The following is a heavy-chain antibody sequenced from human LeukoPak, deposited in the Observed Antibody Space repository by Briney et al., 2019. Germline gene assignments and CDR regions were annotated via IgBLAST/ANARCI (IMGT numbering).Heavy chain of an antibody. CDR2: VSPNGGDT. CDR1: GYTFTNYD. Sequence: ASVKVSCKASGYTFTNYDINWVRQATGRGLEWMGWVSPNGGDTGYAQNFQGRVTLTRDTSISTAYMELSSLKSEDTAVYYCARNYYGSGSFENWGQGTLVTVSS. V-gene: IGHV1-8*01. D-gene: IGHD3-10*01. CDR3: ARNYYGSGSFEN. J-gene: IGHJ4*02.